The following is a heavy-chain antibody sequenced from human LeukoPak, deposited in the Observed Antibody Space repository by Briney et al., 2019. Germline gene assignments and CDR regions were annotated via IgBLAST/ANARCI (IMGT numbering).Heavy chain of an antibody. V-gene: IGHV3-23*01. Sequence: PGGSLRLSCAASGLTFSRYAMSWVRQAPGKGLEWVSGISGGGDTTHHTDSVKGRFTIARDNSNDTLYLQMNGLRVEDTAVYYCAKGDGYNSAFDIWGQGRMVTVSS. CDR2: ISGGGDTT. J-gene: IGHJ3*02. CDR1: GLTFSRYA. D-gene: IGHD5-24*01. CDR3: AKGDGYNSAFDI.